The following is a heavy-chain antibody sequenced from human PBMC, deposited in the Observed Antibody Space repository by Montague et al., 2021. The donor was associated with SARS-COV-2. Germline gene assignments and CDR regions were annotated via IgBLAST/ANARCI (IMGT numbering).Heavy chain of an antibody. J-gene: IGHJ2*01. CDR2: INHGGST. V-gene: IGHV4-34*01. CDR3: ARAFDWLSITRYWYFDL. D-gene: IGHD3-9*01. CDR1: GGSFSDYH. Sequence: SETLSLTCAVYGGSFSDYHWCWICKPPGGGLEWIGRINHGGSTKYNPSLKSRVTISIDTSKNQFSLKLSSVTAADTAVYYCARAFDWLSITRYWYFDLWGRGTLVTVSS.